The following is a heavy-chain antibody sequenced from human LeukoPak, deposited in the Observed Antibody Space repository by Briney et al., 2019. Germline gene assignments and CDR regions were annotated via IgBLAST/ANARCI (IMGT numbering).Heavy chain of an antibody. Sequence: GGSLRLSCAASGFMFSSWWMLWFRRPPGKGLEWVGRIKSKTDGGTTDYAAPVKGGFTISRDDSKNTLYLQMNSLKTEDTAVYYCTTQLTLAYYDFWSGVRDYWGQGTLVTVSP. J-gene: IGHJ4*02. D-gene: IGHD3-3*01. CDR2: IKSKTDGGTT. CDR1: GFMFSSWW. CDR3: TTQLTLAYYDFWSGVRDY. V-gene: IGHV3-15*01.